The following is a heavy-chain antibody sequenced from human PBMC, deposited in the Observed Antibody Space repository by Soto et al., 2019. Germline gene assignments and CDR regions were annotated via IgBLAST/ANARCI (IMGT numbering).Heavy chain of an antibody. V-gene: IGHV4-61*01. J-gene: IGHJ2*01. CDR2: IYHSGSS. D-gene: IGHD3-10*01. CDR3: ARVLYSYGSGTWYFDL. CDR1: GGSVSSDNYY. Sequence: SETLSLTCSVSGGSVSSDNYYWSWIRQPPGKGLEWIGYIYHSGSSYYSPSLRSRVTMSLDTSKDQLSLRLRSVTAADTAVYYCARVLYSYGSGTWYFDLWGRGTLVTV.